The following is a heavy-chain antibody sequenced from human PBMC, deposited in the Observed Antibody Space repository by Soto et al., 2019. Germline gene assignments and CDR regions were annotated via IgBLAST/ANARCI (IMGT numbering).Heavy chain of an antibody. Sequence: PSETLSLTCTVSGGSISSYYWSWIRQPPGKGLEWIGYIYYSGSTNYNPSLKSRVTISVDTSKNQFSLKLSSVTAADTAVYYCARASWVTMVRENWFDPWGQGTLVTVSS. V-gene: IGHV4-59*01. D-gene: IGHD3-10*01. CDR1: GGSISSYY. CDR2: IYYSGST. J-gene: IGHJ5*02. CDR3: ARASWVTMVRENWFDP.